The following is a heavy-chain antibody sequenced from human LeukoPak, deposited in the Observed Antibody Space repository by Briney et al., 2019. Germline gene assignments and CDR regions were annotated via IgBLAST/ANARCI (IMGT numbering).Heavy chain of an antibody. V-gene: IGHV3-9*01. J-gene: IGHJ4*02. CDR2: ISWNSGSI. CDR1: GFTFDDYA. Sequence: GRSLRLSCAASGFTFDDYAMHWVRQAPGKGLEWVSGISWNSGSIGYADSVKGRFTISRDNAKNSLYLQMNSLRAEDTALYYCAKDLGYCSSTSCXXXDYWGQGTLVTVSS. CDR3: AKDLGYCSSTSCXXXDY. D-gene: IGHD2-2*01.